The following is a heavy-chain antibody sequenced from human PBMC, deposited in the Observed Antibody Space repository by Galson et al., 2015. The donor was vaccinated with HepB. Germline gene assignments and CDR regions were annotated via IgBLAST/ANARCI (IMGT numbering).Heavy chain of an antibody. V-gene: IGHV3-23*01. CDR2: ISGSGGST. CDR3: AKDRRDSSGWYSLGLLDY. Sequence: LRLSCAASGFTFSSYAMSWVRQAPGKGLEWVSAISGSGGSTYYADSVKGRFTISRDNSKNTLYLQMNSLRAEDTAVYYCAKDRRDSSGWYSLGLLDYWGQGTLVTVSS. D-gene: IGHD6-19*01. J-gene: IGHJ4*02. CDR1: GFTFSSYA.